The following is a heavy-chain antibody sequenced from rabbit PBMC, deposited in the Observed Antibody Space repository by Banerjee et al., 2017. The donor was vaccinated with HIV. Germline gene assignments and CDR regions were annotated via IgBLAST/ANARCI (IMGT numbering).Heavy chain of an antibody. D-gene: IGHD1-1*01. CDR3: ARSSISLSGDISL. J-gene: IGHJ6*01. Sequence: QSLEESGGDLVKPGASLTLTCTASGFTLNRYWVSWVRQAPGKGLEWIGCMDSGSDSAYYANWTNGRFTISKTSSTTVTLQMTSLTAADTATYFCARSSISLSGDISLWGPGTLVTVS. V-gene: IGHV1S40*01. CDR1: GFTLNRYW. CDR2: MDSGSDSA.